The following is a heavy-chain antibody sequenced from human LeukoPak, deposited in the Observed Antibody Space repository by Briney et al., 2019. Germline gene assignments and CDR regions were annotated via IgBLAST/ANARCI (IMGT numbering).Heavy chain of an antibody. CDR2: IDPNSGGT. Sequence: ASVKVSCKASGYTFSGYYIHWVRQAPGQGLEWMGWIDPNSGGTNYAQKFQGRVTMTRDTSISTAYMEMSRLRSDDTAVNYCARLGPTGEYFQHWGQGTLVTVSS. D-gene: IGHD3-16*01. V-gene: IGHV1-2*02. CDR3: ARLGPTGEYFQH. J-gene: IGHJ1*01. CDR1: GYTFSGYY.